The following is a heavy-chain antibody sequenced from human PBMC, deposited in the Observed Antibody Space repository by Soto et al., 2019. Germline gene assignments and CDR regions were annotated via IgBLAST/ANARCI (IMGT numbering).Heavy chain of an antibody. CDR3: ARAGILEWLSPYYFDY. CDR1: GGSISSGDYY. V-gene: IGHV4-30-4*01. J-gene: IGHJ4*02. D-gene: IGHD3-3*01. CDR2: IYYSGST. Sequence: SETLSLTCTVSGGSISSGDYYWSWVRQPPGKGLEWIGYIYYSGSTYYNPSLKSRVTISVDTSKNQFSLKLSSVTAADTAVYYCARAGILEWLSPYYFDYWGQGALVTVSS.